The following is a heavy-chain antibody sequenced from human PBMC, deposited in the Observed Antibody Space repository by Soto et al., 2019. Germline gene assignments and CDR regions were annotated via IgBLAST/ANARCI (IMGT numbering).Heavy chain of an antibody. CDR1: GGSISSGAHY. J-gene: IGHJ4*02. Sequence: SETLSLTCSVSGGSISSGAHYWSWIRQPPGKGLEWIGYIYYSGTTYHNPSLKSRVTISVDTSKNQFSLKLSSVTAADTAVYYCARVWSGYYKFDSWGQGTLVTVPQ. CDR3: ARVWSGYYKFDS. D-gene: IGHD3-3*01. V-gene: IGHV4-30-4*01. CDR2: IYYSGTT.